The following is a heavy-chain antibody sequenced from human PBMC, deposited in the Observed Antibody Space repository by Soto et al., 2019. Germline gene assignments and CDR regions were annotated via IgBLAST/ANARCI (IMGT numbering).Heavy chain of an antibody. CDR1: GFTFSSYA. CDR2: ISGSGGST. D-gene: IGHD6-13*01. Sequence: EVQLLESGGGLVQPGGSLRLSCAASGFTFSSYAMSWVRQAPGKGLEWVSAISGSGGSTYYADSVKGRFTISRDNSKNTQYLQMNSQRAEDTAVYYCAKRGGTSARGYSSSWAFHYRGQGTLVTGS. CDR3: AKRGGTSARGYSSSWAFHY. V-gene: IGHV3-23*01. J-gene: IGHJ4*02.